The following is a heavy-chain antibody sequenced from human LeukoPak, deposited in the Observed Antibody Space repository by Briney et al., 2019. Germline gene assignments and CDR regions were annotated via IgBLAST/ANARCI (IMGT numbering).Heavy chain of an antibody. V-gene: IGHV3-23*01. CDR3: AKLRYSGYGPGDY. CDR2: ISDSGAST. CDR1: GFTFSSYA. J-gene: IGHJ4*02. Sequence: GGSLRLSCAASGFTFSSYAMSWVRQAPRKGLQWVSDISDSGASTYYADSVKGRFTVSRDNSKNTLYLQMNSLRAEDTATYYCAKLRYSGYGPGDYWGQGTLVTVSS. D-gene: IGHD5-12*01.